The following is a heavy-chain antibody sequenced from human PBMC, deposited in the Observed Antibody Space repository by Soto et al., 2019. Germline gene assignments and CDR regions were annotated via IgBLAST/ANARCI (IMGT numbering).Heavy chain of an antibody. V-gene: IGHV4-61*01. CDR2: IYSSGST. J-gene: IGHJ6*02. Sequence: QVQLQESGPGLVKPSETLSLTCTVSGGSVSSVINYWSWIRQPPGKRLEWIGFIYSSGSTNYNPSLKSRVTMSVDTSKNQFSLKLRSVIVADTAVYHCARFVRSCSGTTCYTRADVWGQGTTVTVSS. D-gene: IGHD2-2*02. CDR1: GGSVSSVINY. CDR3: ARFVRSCSGTTCYTRADV.